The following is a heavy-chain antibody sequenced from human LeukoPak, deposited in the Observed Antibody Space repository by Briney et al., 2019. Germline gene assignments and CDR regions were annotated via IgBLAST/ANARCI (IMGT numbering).Heavy chain of an antibody. CDR3: ARVGSSWYAYFDY. CDR1: GFTFSSYW. D-gene: IGHD6-13*01. J-gene: IGHJ4*02. V-gene: IGHV3-7*01. Sequence: GGSLRLSCAASGFTFSSYWMSWVRQAPGKGLEWVANIKQDGSEKYYVDSVKGRFTISRDNAENSLYLQMNSLRAEDTAVYYCARVGSSWYAYFDYWGQGTLVTVSS. CDR2: IKQDGSEK.